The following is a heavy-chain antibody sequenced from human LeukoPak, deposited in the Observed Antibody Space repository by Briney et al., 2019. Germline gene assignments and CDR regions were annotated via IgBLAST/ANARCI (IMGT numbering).Heavy chain of an antibody. J-gene: IGHJ4*02. CDR1: GGSISSYY. Sequence: SETLSLTCTVSGGSISSYYWSWIRQPAGKGLEWIGRIYTSGSTNYNPSLKSRVTMSVDTSKNQFSLKLSSVTAADTAVYYCAREGHPMVEHDSSGYRLYWGQGTLVTVSS. CDR2: IYTSGST. V-gene: IGHV4-4*07. CDR3: AREGHPMVEHDSSGYRLY. D-gene: IGHD3-22*01.